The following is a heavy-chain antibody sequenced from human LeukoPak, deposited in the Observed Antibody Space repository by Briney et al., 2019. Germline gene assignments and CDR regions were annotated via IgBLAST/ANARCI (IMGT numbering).Heavy chain of an antibody. CDR1: GGSISSFY. CDR2: IYYSGST. D-gene: IGHD1-1*01. CDR3: ARHGTSGTNLNWFDP. J-gene: IGHJ5*02. V-gene: IGHV4-59*01. Sequence: PSETLSLTCTVSGGSISSFYWSWIRQPPGKALEWVGYIYYSGSTNYNPSLKSRVTISVDTSKNQFTLKLSSVTAADTAVYYCARHGTSGTNLNWFDPWGQGTLVTV.